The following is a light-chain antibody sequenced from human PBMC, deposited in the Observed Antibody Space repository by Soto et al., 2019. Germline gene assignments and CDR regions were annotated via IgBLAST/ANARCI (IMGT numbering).Light chain of an antibody. J-gene: IGLJ3*02. CDR2: END. CDR1: SSNIGDHY. CDR3: ETWDTILSAGV. Sequence: QSVLTQPPSVSAAPGQTVTISCSGSSSNIGDHYVFWYQQLPGTAPKLLIYENDKRPSGIPDRFSGSKSGTSATLGITGLQTGDEADYYCETWDTILSAGVFGGGTKVTVL. V-gene: IGLV1-51*02.